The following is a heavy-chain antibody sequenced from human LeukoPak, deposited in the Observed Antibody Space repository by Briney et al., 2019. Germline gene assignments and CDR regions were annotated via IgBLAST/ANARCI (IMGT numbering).Heavy chain of an antibody. D-gene: IGHD3-22*01. Sequence: TSETLSLTCTVSGGSISSYYWSWIRQPAGKGLEWIGRLYTSGSTNYNPSPKSRVTMSVDTSKNQFSLKLTSMTAADTAVYYCARGGSSGYYYGWGQGTLVTVSS. V-gene: IGHV4-4*07. CDR2: LYTSGST. CDR1: GGSISSYY. J-gene: IGHJ4*02. CDR3: ARGGSSGYYYG.